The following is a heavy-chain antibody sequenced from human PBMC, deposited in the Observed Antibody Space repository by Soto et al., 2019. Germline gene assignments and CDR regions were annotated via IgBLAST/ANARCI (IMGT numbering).Heavy chain of an antibody. CDR1: GGSISSYF. CDR3: ARRYSSAFDI. Sequence: SETLSLTCTVSGGSISSYFWSWIRQPPGKGLEWIGYIHYSETTNYNPSLESRVTISVDTSKNQFSLKLSSVTAADTAVYYCARRYSSAFDIWGQGTMVTVSS. CDR2: IHYSETT. D-gene: IGHD6-13*01. V-gene: IGHV4-59*08. J-gene: IGHJ3*02.